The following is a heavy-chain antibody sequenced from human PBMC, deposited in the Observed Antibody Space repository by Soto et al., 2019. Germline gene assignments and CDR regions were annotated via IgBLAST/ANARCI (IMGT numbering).Heavy chain of an antibody. D-gene: IGHD3-10*01. Sequence: PGGSLRLSCAASGFTVSSNYMSWVRQAPGKGLEWVSVIYSGGSTYYADSVKGRFTISRDNSKNTLYLQMNSLRAEDTAVYYCAKEFGNSNSDAFDIWGQGTMVTVS. V-gene: IGHV3-66*01. CDR3: AKEFGNSNSDAFDI. CDR2: IYSGGST. J-gene: IGHJ3*02. CDR1: GFTVSSNY.